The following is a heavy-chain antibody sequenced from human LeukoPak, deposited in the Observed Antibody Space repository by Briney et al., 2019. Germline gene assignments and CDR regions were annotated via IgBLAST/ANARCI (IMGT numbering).Heavy chain of an antibody. CDR1: GFTFSSYA. J-gene: IGHJ4*02. CDR3: ARRGPSVAGPYDY. V-gene: IGHV3-30*04. CDR2: ISYDGSNK. Sequence: GGSLRPSCAASGFTFSSYAMHWVRQAPGKGLEWVAVISYDGSNKYYADSVKGRFTISRDNSKNTLYLQMNSLRAEDTAVYYCARRGPSVAGPYDYWGQGTLVTVSS. D-gene: IGHD6-19*01.